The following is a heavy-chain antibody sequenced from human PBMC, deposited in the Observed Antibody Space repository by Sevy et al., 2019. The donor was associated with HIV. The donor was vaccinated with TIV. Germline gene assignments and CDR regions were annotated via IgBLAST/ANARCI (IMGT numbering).Heavy chain of an antibody. Sequence: SETLSLTCAVSGYSISSRYYWGWVRQPPVKGLEWIASMYYSGSTYYNPSLRSRVTISLDTSENQFSLKLTSVTAADTAVYYCASDITSNWLFFDYWGQGILVTVSS. V-gene: IGHV4-38-2*01. CDR3: ASDITSNWLFFDY. J-gene: IGHJ4*02. CDR2: MYYSGST. D-gene: IGHD6-13*01. CDR1: GYSISSRYY.